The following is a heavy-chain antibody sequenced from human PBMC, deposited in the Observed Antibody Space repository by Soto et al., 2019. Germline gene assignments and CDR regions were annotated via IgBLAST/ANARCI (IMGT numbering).Heavy chain of an antibody. Sequence: GGSLRLSCAASGFTFSSYSMNWVRQAPGKGLEWVSYISSSSSTIYYADSVKGRFTISRDNAKNSLYLQMNSLRDEDTAVYYCARDGLSYSSSWYFDYWGQGTLVTVSS. CDR2: ISSSSSTI. J-gene: IGHJ4*02. CDR3: ARDGLSYSSSWYFDY. V-gene: IGHV3-48*02. CDR1: GFTFSSYS. D-gene: IGHD6-13*01.